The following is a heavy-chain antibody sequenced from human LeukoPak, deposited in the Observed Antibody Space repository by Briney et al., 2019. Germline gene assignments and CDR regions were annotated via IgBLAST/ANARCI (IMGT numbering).Heavy chain of an antibody. CDR2: ITTGGPNT. CDR3: AKDGGLWVSAHWGDS. Sequence: PGGSLRLSCTDSGFTFSSYTMSWVRQAPGKGLRWVSTITTGGPNTYYADSVKGRFTVSRDDSKNTLYLQMNSLRAEDTAVYYCAKDGGLWVSAHWGDSWGRGTLVTVSS. CDR1: GFTFSSYT. V-gene: IGHV3-23*01. J-gene: IGHJ4*02. D-gene: IGHD7-27*01.